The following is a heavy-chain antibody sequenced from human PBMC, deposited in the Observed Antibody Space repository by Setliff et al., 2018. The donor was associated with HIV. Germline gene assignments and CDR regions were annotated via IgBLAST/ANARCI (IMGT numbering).Heavy chain of an antibody. J-gene: IGHJ2*01. D-gene: IGHD1-26*01. CDR3: ARAFANSGAYRGYWYFDL. CDR1: GGSFSGYY. V-gene: IGHV4-34*01. CDR2: INHNENS. Sequence: PSETLSLTCTVYGGSFSGYYWNWVRQPPGKGLEWIGEINHNENSSCSPSLKSRVTISVDTSKNQFSLKLSSVTAADTAVYYCARAFANSGAYRGYWYFDLWGRGTLVTVSS.